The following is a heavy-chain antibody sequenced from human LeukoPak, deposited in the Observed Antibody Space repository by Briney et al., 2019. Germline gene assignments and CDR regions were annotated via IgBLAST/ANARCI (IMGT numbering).Heavy chain of an antibody. CDR3: ARRGYDYVWGSYRYRIGYFDY. CDR2: INHSGGT. D-gene: IGHD3-16*02. J-gene: IGHJ4*02. CDR1: GGSFSGYY. Sequence: NSSETLSLTCAVYGGSFSGYYWSWIRQPPGKGLEWIGEINHSGGTNYNPSLKSRVTISVDTSKNQFSLKLSSVTAADTAVYYCARRGYDYVWGSYRYRIGYFDYWGQGTLVTVSS. V-gene: IGHV4-34*01.